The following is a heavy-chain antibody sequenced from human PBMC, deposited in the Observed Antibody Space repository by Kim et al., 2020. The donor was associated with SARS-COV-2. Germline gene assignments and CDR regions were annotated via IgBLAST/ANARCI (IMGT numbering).Heavy chain of an antibody. J-gene: IGHJ5*02. CDR3: AREQWLVLAGANWFDP. D-gene: IGHD6-19*01. CDR2: INPSGGST. CDR1: GYTFTSYY. Sequence: ASVKVSCKASGYTFTSYYMHWVRQAPGQGLEWMGIINPSGGSTSYAQKFQGRVTMTRDTSTSTVYMELSSLRSEDTAVYYCAREQWLVLAGANWFDPWGQGTLVTVSS. V-gene: IGHV1-46*01.